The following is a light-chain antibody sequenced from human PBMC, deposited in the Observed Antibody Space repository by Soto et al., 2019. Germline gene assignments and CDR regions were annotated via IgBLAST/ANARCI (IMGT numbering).Light chain of an antibody. J-gene: IGKJ1*01. CDR3: QHYNSYPWT. CDR1: QSIGSW. CDR2: KAS. V-gene: IGKV1-5*03. Sequence: DIQITHSPSILSVSVVDRVTITCRASQSIGSWVAWYQQKPGRAPNLLIHKASHLESGVPSRFSGSGSGTEFTLTISSLQPGDFATYYCQHYNSYPWTFGQGPRWIS.